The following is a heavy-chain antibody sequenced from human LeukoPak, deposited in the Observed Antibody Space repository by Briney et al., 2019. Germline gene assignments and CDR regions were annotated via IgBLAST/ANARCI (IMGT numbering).Heavy chain of an antibody. J-gene: IGHJ4*02. CDR3: ARSGYCTNGVCYDFDY. Sequence: GESLKISCKGSRYSFTSYWIGWVRQMPGKGLEWMGIIYPGDSDTRYSPSFQGQVTISADKSISTAYLQWSSLKASDTAMYYCARSGYCTNGVCYDFDYWGQGTLVTVSS. CDR1: RYSFTSYW. V-gene: IGHV5-51*01. CDR2: IYPGDSDT. D-gene: IGHD2-8*01.